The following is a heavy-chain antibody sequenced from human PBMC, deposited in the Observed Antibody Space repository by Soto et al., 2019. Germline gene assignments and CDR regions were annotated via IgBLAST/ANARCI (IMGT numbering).Heavy chain of an antibody. CDR2: IYYSGST. Sequence: QLQLQASGPGLVKPSETLSLTCTVSGGSISSSSYYWGWIRQPPGKGLEWIGSIYYSGSTYYNPSLKSRVTISVDTSKNQFSLKLSSVTAADTAVYYCARDQWLPYYYMDVWGKGTTVTVSS. V-gene: IGHV4-39*02. CDR1: GGSISSSSYY. D-gene: IGHD6-19*01. J-gene: IGHJ6*03. CDR3: ARDQWLPYYYMDV.